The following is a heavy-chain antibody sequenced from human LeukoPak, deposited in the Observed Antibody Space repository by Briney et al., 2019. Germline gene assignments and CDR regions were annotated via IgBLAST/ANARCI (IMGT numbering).Heavy chain of an antibody. D-gene: IGHD6-13*01. CDR3: AKGFGLQLVNNWFDP. Sequence: PGTSLRLSCAAYGFTFSTYGMHWVRQAPGKGLEWVAVISYDGSNKYYGDSVKGRFTISRDNSKNSLYLQINSLRAEDTAVYYCAKGFGLQLVNNWFDPWGQGTLVSVSS. CDR2: ISYDGSNK. J-gene: IGHJ5*02. V-gene: IGHV3-30*18. CDR1: GFTFSTYG.